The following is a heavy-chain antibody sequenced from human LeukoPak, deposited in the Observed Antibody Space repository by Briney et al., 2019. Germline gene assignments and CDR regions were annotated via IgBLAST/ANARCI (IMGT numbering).Heavy chain of an antibody. CDR3: ARNYDSSGTCLDY. Sequence: SETLSLTCTVSGGSISSYYWSWIRQPPGKGLEWIGYIYYSGSTNYNPSLKSRVTISVDTSKNQFSLKLSSVTAADTAVYYCARNYDSSGTCLDYWGQGALVTVSS. CDR2: IYYSGST. D-gene: IGHD3-22*01. CDR1: GGSISSYY. V-gene: IGHV4-59*01. J-gene: IGHJ4*02.